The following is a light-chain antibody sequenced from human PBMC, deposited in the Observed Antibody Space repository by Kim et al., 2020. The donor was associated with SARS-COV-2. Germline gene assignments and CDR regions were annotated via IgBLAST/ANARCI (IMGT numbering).Light chain of an antibody. CDR2: GAS. CDR3: EQFGNSTPYN. J-gene: IGKJ2*01. V-gene: IGKV3-20*01. Sequence: SPGETASLAGGTSQTVTNCSLAWYQQTPGQAPRLLIFGASIRAVGVPDRFSGSGSGTDFTLAITRLGPEDFAVYYCEQFGNSTPYNFGQGPRLEI. CDR1: QTVTNCS.